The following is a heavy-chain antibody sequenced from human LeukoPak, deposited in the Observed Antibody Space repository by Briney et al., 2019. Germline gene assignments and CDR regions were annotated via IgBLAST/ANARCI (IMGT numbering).Heavy chain of an antibody. D-gene: IGHD6-13*01. CDR2: MNPNSGNT. V-gene: IGHV1-8*01. Sequence: ASVKVSCKASGYTFTSYDINWVRRATGQGLEWMGWMNPNSGNTGYAQKFQGRVTMTRNTSISTAYMELSSLRSEDTAVYYCARASLGSSWYVGFYYYYYMDVWGKGTTVTVSS. CDR1: GYTFTSYD. J-gene: IGHJ6*03. CDR3: ARASLGSSWYVGFYYYYYMDV.